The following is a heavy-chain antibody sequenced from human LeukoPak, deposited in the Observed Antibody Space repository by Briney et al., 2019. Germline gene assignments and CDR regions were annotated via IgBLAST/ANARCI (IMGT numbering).Heavy chain of an antibody. D-gene: IGHD6-19*01. CDR2: INHSGST. CDR1: GGSFSGYY. CDR3: AREGYSSGWYKTDY. V-gene: IGHV4-34*01. J-gene: IGHJ4*02. Sequence: PSETLSLTCAVYGGSFSGYYWSWIRQPPGKGLEWIGEINHSGSTNYNPSLKSRVTMSVDTSKNQFSLRLSSVTAADTAVYYCAREGYSSGWYKTDYWGQGTLVTVSS.